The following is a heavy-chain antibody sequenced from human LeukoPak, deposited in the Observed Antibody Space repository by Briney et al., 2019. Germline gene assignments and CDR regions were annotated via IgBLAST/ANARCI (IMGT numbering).Heavy chain of an antibody. Sequence: GGSLILSCAASGFTFSSYGMHWVRQAPGKGLEWVAFIRYDGSNKYYADSVKGRFTISRDNSKNTLYLQMNSLRAEDTAVYYCAKVGGDYYYDSSGYESFDYWGQGTLVTVSS. J-gene: IGHJ4*02. CDR2: IRYDGSNK. CDR3: AKVGGDYYYDSSGYESFDY. CDR1: GFTFSSYG. V-gene: IGHV3-30*02. D-gene: IGHD3-22*01.